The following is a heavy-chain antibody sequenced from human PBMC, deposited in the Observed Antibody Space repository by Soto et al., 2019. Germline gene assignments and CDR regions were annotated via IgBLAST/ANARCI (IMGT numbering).Heavy chain of an antibody. CDR3: ARTVGYYYGMDV. D-gene: IGHD4-17*01. CDR2: INAGNGNT. V-gene: IGHV1-3*01. CDR1: GYTFTSYA. Sequence: AASVKVSCKAPGYTFTSYAMHWVRQAPGQRLEWMGWINAGNGNTKYSQKFQGRVTITRDTSASTAYMELSSLRSEDTAVYYCARTVGYYYGMDVWGQGTTLTVSS. J-gene: IGHJ6*02.